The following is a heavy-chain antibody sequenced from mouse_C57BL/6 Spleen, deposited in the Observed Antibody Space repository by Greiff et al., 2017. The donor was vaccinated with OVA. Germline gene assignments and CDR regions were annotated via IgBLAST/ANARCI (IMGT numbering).Heavy chain of an antibody. J-gene: IGHJ2*01. V-gene: IGHV1-59*01. CDR1: GYTFTSYW. Sequence: QVQLQQPGAELVRPGTSVKLSCKASGYTFTSYWMHWVKQRPGQGLEWIGVIDPSDSYTNYNQKFKGKATLTVDTSSSTAYMQLSSLTSEDSAVYDCARPPPYYSSCDYWGQGTTLTVSS. D-gene: IGHD2-12*01. CDR2: IDPSDSYT. CDR3: ARPPPYYSSCDY.